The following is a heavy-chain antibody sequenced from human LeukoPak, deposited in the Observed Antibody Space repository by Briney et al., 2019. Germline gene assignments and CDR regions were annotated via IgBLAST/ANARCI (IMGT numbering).Heavy chain of an antibody. D-gene: IGHD2-15*01. J-gene: IGHJ4*02. Sequence: QPGGSLRLSCAASGFTVSNNYMSWVRQAPGKGLEWVSVIYSGGTTYYADPVKGRFTISRDNSKNTLYLLMNSLRAEDTAVYYCARGGYCSGGNCYGYFDYWGQGTLVTVSS. CDR3: ARGGYCSGGNCYGYFDY. V-gene: IGHV3-66*01. CDR1: GFTVSNNY. CDR2: IYSGGTT.